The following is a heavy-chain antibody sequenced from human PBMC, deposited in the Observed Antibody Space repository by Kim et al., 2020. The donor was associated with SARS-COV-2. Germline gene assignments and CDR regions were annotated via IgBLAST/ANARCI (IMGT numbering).Heavy chain of an antibody. CDR1: GFTFSSYS. J-gene: IGHJ5*01. V-gene: IGHV3-23*01. Sequence: GGSLRLSCAASGFTFSSYSMSWVRQAPGKGLEWVAIIKEGGGGKYNADSVKGRFAISRDNSKKTLYLQMNSLRAEDTALYYCATGEGNN. CDR2: IKEGGGGK. CDR3: ATGEGNN.